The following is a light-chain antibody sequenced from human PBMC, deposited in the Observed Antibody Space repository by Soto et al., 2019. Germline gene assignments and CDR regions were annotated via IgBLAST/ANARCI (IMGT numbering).Light chain of an antibody. CDR2: DAS. CDR3: QRRSNWHIT. Sequence: EIVLTQFPATLSLSPGERATLSCRASQSVSSYLAWYRQKPGQAPRLLIYDASNRATGIPARFSGSGSGTDFSLTISNLEPEDFAVYYCQRRSNWHITFGQGTRLDIK. CDR1: QSVSSY. J-gene: IGKJ5*01. V-gene: IGKV3-11*01.